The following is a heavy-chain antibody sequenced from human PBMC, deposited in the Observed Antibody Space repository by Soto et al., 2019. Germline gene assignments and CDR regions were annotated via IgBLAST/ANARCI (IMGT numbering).Heavy chain of an antibody. CDR1: GYTFSDYG. V-gene: IGHV1-18*04. Sequence: ASVKVSCKASGYTFSDYGITWVRQAPGQGLEWMGWISISSGNTHFEESLQGRVAMTSDKTSTAYMELWRLRSDDSAMYYCARSYNYGSYWYFDLWGRGTLVTVSS. D-gene: IGHD3-10*01. J-gene: IGHJ2*01. CDR3: ARSYNYGSYWYFDL. CDR2: ISISSGNT.